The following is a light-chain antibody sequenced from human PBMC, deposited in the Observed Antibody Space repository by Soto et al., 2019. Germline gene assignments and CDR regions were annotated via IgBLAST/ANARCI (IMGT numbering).Light chain of an antibody. V-gene: IGKV1-33*01. CDR2: DAS. CDR1: QYISNY. CDR3: QHYQTLPRP. Sequence: DIQMTQSPSSLSASVGDRVTITCQASQYISNYLNWYQQKPGKAPKLLIYDASNLETGIPSRFNGSGSGTDFNGTILRRQPGDIATYYCQHYQTLPRPCGGGHKVEIK. J-gene: IGKJ4*01.